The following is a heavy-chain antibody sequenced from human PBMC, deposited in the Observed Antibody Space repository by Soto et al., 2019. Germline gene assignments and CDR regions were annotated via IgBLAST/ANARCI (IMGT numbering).Heavy chain of an antibody. J-gene: IGHJ4*02. D-gene: IGHD3-3*01. Sequence: SETLSLTCTVSGGSISSYYWSWIRQPPGKGLEWIGYIYYSGSTNYNPSLKSRVTISVDTSKNQFSLKLSSVTAADTAVYYCARAQYYDFWSGYYTEALLFDYWGQGTLVTVSS. CDR2: IYYSGST. V-gene: IGHV4-59*01. CDR3: ARAQYYDFWSGYYTEALLFDY. CDR1: GGSISSYY.